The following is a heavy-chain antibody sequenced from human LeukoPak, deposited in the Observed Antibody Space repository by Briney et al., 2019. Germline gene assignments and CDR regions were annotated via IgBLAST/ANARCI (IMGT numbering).Heavy chain of an antibody. CDR1: GYTFTSYG. V-gene: IGHV1-18*01. J-gene: IGHJ4*02. Sequence: GASVKVSCTASGYTFTSYGISWVRQAPGQGLEWMGWISAYNGNTNYAQKLQGRVTMTTDTSTSTAYMELRSLRSDDTAVYYCARDPGYCSSTSCLPGAPIDYWGQGTLVTVSS. CDR2: ISAYNGNT. CDR3: ARDPGYCSSTSCLPGAPIDY. D-gene: IGHD2-2*01.